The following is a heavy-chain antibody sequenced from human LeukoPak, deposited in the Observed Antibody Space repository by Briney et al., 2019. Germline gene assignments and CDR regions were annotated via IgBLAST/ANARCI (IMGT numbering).Heavy chain of an antibody. V-gene: IGHV3-9*01. J-gene: IGHJ4*02. Sequence: PGGSLRLSCAASGFTFDDYAMHWARQAPGKGLEGVSGISWNSGSIGYADSGKGRFTISRDNAKNSLYLQMNRLRAEDTALYYCAKDKGSYGSGSYLSVWGQGTLVTVSS. CDR3: AKDKGSYGSGSYLSV. CDR2: ISWNSGSI. CDR1: GFTFDDYA. D-gene: IGHD3-10*01.